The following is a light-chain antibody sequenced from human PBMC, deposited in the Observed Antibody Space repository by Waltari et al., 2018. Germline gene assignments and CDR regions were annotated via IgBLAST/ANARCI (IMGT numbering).Light chain of an antibody. Sequence: DIVMTQSPDSLLVSLGERATISCNSSQSILYTSNDKNYLAWYQQKAGQPPRVLVHWASIRESGVPDRFRGSGSGTDFTLTISNLQPEDVAFYWCQQYFNSPIAFGQGTRLEIK. CDR3: QQYFNSPIA. V-gene: IGKV4-1*01. CDR2: WAS. J-gene: IGKJ5*01. CDR1: QSILYTSNDKNY.